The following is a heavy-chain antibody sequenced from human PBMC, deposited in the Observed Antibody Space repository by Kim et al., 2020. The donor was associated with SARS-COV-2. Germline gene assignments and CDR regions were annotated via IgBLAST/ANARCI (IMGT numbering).Heavy chain of an antibody. CDR1: GFTFSSYG. CDR3: ASLWFGESQGWYYYYGMDV. J-gene: IGHJ6*02. D-gene: IGHD3-10*01. Sequence: GGSLRLSCAASGFTFSSYGMHWVRQAPGKGLEWVAVISYDGSNKYYADSVKGRFTISRDNSKNTLYLQMNSLRAEDTAVYYCASLWFGESQGWYYYYGMDVWGQGTTVTVSS. V-gene: IGHV3-30*03. CDR2: ISYDGSNK.